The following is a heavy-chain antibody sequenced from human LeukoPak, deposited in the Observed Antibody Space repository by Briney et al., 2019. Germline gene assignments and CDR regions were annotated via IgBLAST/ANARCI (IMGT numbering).Heavy chain of an antibody. CDR2: IYSGGST. CDR3: ARDIRSNYYDSSGYYTY. D-gene: IGHD3-22*01. V-gene: IGHV3-53*01. J-gene: IGHJ4*02. Sequence: GGSLRLSCAASGFTVSSNYMSWVRQAPGKGLEWVSVIYSGGSTYYADSVKGRFTISRDNSKNTLYLQMNSLRAEDTAVYYCARDIRSNYYDSSGYYTYWGQGTLVTVSS. CDR1: GFTVSSNY.